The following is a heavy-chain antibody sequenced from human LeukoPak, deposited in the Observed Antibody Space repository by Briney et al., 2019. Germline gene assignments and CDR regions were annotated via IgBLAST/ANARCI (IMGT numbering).Heavy chain of an antibody. CDR2: IGSSSSYI. CDR1: GFTFSSYS. CDR3: ARHDYGDYYFDY. V-gene: IGHV3-21*01. J-gene: IGHJ4*02. D-gene: IGHD4-17*01. Sequence: PGGSLRLSCAASGFTFSSYSMNWVRQAPGKGLEWVSSIGSSSSYIYYADSVKGRFTISRDNAKNSLYLQMNSLRAEDTAVYYCARHDYGDYYFDYWGQGTLVTVSS.